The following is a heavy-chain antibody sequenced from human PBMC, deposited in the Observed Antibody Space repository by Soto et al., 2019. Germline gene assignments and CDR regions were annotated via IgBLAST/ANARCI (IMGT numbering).Heavy chain of an antibody. CDR2: FDPEDGET. D-gene: IGHD3-3*01. J-gene: IGHJ5*02. Sequence: ASVKVSCKVSGYTLTELSMHWVRQAPGKGLEWMGGFDPEDGETIYAQKFQGRVTMTEDTSTDTAYTELSSLRSEDTAVYYCAADLSFWSGYPAPPGGQGTLVTVPS. CDR3: AADLSFWSGYPAPP. V-gene: IGHV1-24*01. CDR1: GYTLTELS.